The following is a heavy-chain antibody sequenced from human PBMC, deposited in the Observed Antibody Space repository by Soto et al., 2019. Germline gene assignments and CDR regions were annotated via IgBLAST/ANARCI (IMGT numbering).Heavy chain of an antibody. J-gene: IGHJ4*02. V-gene: IGHV5-51*01. CDR3: ARQGIGAAYYFDY. Sequence: GESLKISCKGSGYSFTSFWIGWVRQMPGKGLEWMGIIYPDDSDTRYSPSFQGQVTISADKSISTAYPQWSSLKASDTAMYFCARQGIGAAYYFDYWGQGALLTVSS. CDR1: GYSFTSFW. CDR2: IYPDDSDT. D-gene: IGHD6-13*01.